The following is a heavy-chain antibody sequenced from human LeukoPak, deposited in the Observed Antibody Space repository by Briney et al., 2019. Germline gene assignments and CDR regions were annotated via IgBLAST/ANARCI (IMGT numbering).Heavy chain of an antibody. J-gene: IGHJ4*02. Sequence: ASVKVSCTASGYTFTSYGISWVRQAPGQGLEWMGWISAYNGNTNYAQKLQGRVTMTTDTSTSTAYMELRSLRSDDTAVYYCARDPCLGGELDYWGQGTLVTVSS. V-gene: IGHV1-18*01. CDR2: ISAYNGNT. D-gene: IGHD2-21*01. CDR1: GYTFTSYG. CDR3: ARDPCLGGELDY.